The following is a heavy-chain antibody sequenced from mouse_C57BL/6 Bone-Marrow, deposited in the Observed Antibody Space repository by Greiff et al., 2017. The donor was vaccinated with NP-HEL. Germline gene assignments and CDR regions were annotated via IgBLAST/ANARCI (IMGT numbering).Heavy chain of an antibody. CDR3: ARTGTAQATYAMDY. CDR1: GFTFSDYG. D-gene: IGHD3-2*02. Sequence: EVKLVESGGGLVKPGGSLKLSCAASGFTFSDYGMHWVRQAPEKGLEWVAYISSGSSTIYYADTVKGRFTISRDNAKNTLFLQMTSLRSEDTAMYYCARTGTAQATYAMDYWGQGTSVTVSS. V-gene: IGHV5-17*01. CDR2: ISSGSSTI. J-gene: IGHJ4*01.